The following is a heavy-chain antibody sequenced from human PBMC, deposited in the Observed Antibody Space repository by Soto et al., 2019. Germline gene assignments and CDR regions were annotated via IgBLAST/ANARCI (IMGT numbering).Heavy chain of an antibody. J-gene: IGHJ4*02. CDR2: TYYSGSP. CDR3: ARPRRSSSWLVDY. CDR1: GGSIRSSSYY. D-gene: IGHD6-13*01. V-gene: IGHV4-39*01. Sequence: TSETLSLTCTVSGGSIRSSSYYWGWIRQPPGKGLEWIGSTYYSGSPYYNPSLKSRVTISVATAKHQFSLKLSSVTAADTAVYYCARPRRSSSWLVDYWGQGTLVTVSS.